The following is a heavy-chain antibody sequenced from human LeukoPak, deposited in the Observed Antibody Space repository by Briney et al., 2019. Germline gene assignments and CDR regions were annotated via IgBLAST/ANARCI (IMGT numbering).Heavy chain of an antibody. J-gene: IGHJ4*02. V-gene: IGHV4-39*07. CDR2: IYYSGST. D-gene: IGHD2-2*01. Sequence: SETLSLTCSVSGGSISSSSHYWDWIRQPPGEGLEWIGSIYYSGSTYYNPSLKSRVTISVDRSKNQFSLKLSSVTAADTAVYYCAGGPLVVPAAPDYWGQGTLVTVSS. CDR3: AGGPLVVPAAPDY. CDR1: GGSISSSSHY.